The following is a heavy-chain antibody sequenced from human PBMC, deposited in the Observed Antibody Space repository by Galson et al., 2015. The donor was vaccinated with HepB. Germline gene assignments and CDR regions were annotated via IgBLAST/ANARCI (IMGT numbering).Heavy chain of an antibody. CDR2: ISGSGGST. CDR1: GFTFSSYA. J-gene: IGHJ5*02. CDR3: AKAFPAAAGRRGAFDP. V-gene: IGHV3-23*01. Sequence: SLRLSCAASGFTFSSYAMSWVRQAPGKGLEWVSAISGSGGSTYYADSVKGRFTISRDNSKNTLYLQMNSLRAEDTAVYYCAKAFPAAAGRRGAFDPWGQGTLITVSS. D-gene: IGHD6-13*01.